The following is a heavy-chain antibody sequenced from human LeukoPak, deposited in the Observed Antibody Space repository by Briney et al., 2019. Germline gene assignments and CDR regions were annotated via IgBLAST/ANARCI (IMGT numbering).Heavy chain of an antibody. J-gene: IGHJ4*02. Sequence: GGSLRLSCAASGFTFSSYWMHWVRQAPGKGLVWVSRINTDGSSTSYADSVKGRFTISRDNAKNTLYLQMNSLRAEDTAVYYCARDWGSGSYWGYFDYWGQGTLVTVSS. CDR3: ARDWGSGSYWGYFDY. V-gene: IGHV3-74*01. CDR2: INTDGSST. D-gene: IGHD1-26*01. CDR1: GFTFSSYW.